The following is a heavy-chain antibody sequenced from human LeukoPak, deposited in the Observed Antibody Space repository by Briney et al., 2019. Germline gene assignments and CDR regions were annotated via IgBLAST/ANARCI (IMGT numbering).Heavy chain of an antibody. CDR1: GGSISSSSYY. CDR2: IYYSGST. Sequence: KPSETLSLTCTVSGGSISSSSYYWGWIRQPPGKGLEWIGSIYYSGSTYYNPSLKSRVTISVDRSKNQFSLKLSSVTAADTAVYYCARGDVVVPAATDDAFDIWGQGTMVTVSS. J-gene: IGHJ3*02. D-gene: IGHD2-2*01. V-gene: IGHV4-39*07. CDR3: ARGDVVVPAATDDAFDI.